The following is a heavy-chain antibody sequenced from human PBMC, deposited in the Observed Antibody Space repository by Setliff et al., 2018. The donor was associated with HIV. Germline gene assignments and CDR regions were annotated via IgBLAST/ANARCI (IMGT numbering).Heavy chain of an antibody. Sequence: SVKVSCNASGGTFSSDAISWLRHAAGQGLGWMGGIIPIYGTANSAQKFQGRVTITADEPSSTAYMELSSLRSEDTAVYYCATAGYYYYDKSYSYYHIDLWGKGNTVTVS. J-gene: IGHJ6*03. D-gene: IGHD3-22*01. CDR1: GGTFSSDA. CDR2: IIPIYGTA. CDR3: ATAGYYYYDKSYSYYHIDL. V-gene: IGHV1-69*13.